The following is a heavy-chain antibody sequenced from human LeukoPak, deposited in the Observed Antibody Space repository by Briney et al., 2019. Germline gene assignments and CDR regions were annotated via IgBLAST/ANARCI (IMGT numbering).Heavy chain of an antibody. J-gene: IGHJ4*02. D-gene: IGHD4-17*01. CDR3: ARDDYGAFDY. Sequence: PSETLSLTCTVSGGSISSYYWSWIRQPPGKGLEWIGYIYYSGSTNYNPSLKSRATISVDTSKNQFSLKLSSVTAVDTAVYYCARDDYGAFDYWGQGTLVTVSS. V-gene: IGHV4-59*01. CDR1: GGSISSYY. CDR2: IYYSGST.